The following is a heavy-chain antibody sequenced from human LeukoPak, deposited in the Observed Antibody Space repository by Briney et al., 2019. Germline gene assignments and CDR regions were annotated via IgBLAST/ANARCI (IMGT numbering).Heavy chain of an antibody. CDR1: GDSITISSCGQY. CDR2: IFTSGST. D-gene: IGHD3-22*01. V-gene: IGHV4-61*02. CDR3: AKVGPYYDSSGYHWSDDY. J-gene: IGHJ4*02. Sequence: SETLSLTCTVSGDSITISSCGQYCSWLRQPAGKGLEWIGRIFTSGSTNYNPSLKSRGTISVYTSKNEFSLKLNSVTAADTAVYYCAKVGPYYDSSGYHWSDDYWGQGTLVTVSS.